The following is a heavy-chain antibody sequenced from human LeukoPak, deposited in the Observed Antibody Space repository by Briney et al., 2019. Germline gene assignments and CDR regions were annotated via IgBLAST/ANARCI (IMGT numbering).Heavy chain of an antibody. D-gene: IGHD3-16*01. CDR3: AKGEGGALGTPHPYYFDY. CDR2: ITGSGTTT. CDR1: GFAFSNYG. V-gene: IGHV3-23*01. J-gene: IGHJ4*02. Sequence: PGGSLRLSCTASGFAFSNYGINWVRRAPSKGLEWVSGITGSGTTTYYADSVKGRFTISRDNSKNTLYLQINSLTTEDTDVYYCAKGEGGALGTPHPYYFDYWGQGNVVTVSS.